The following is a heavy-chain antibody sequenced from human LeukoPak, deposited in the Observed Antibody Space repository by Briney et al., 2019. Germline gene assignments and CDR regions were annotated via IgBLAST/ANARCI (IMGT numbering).Heavy chain of an antibody. D-gene: IGHD2-2*01. CDR1: GFTFSIYW. V-gene: IGHV3-7*01. CDR3: ARDVSSKSFDY. J-gene: IGHJ4*02. Sequence: GGSLRLSCAASGFTFSIYWMSWVRQAPGKGLEWVANINQDGSQKYYVDSVKGRFTISRDNAKNSLYLQMNSLRAEDTAMYYCARDVSSKSFDYWGQGTLVTVSS. CDR2: INQDGSQK.